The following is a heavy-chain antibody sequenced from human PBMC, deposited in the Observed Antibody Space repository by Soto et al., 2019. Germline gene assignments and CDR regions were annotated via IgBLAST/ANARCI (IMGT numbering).Heavy chain of an antibody. CDR3: ARGHISVIAAAVRTHLLDP. J-gene: IGHJ5*02. V-gene: IGHV4-34*01. CDR1: GGSFSGYY. CDR2: INHSGST. Sequence: SETLSLTCAVYGGSFSGYYWSWIRQPPGKGLEWIGEINHSGSTNYNPSLKSRVTISVDTSKNQFSLKLSSVTAADTAVYYCARGHISVIAAAVRTHLLDPWSQGTLVTVSS. D-gene: IGHD6-13*01.